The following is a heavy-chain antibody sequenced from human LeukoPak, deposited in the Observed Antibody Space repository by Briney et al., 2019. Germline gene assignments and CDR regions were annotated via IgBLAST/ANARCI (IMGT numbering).Heavy chain of an antibody. CDR3: ARDERKAAAGTSYMDV. J-gene: IGHJ6*03. CDR2: ISSSSSTI. CDR1: GFTFSSYE. Sequence: PGGSLRLSCAASGFTFSSYEMNWVRQAPGKGLEWVSYISSSSSTIYYADSVKGRFTISRDNAKNSLYLQMNSLRAEDTAVYYCARDERKAAAGTSYMDVWGKGTTVTVSS. V-gene: IGHV3-48*01. D-gene: IGHD6-13*01.